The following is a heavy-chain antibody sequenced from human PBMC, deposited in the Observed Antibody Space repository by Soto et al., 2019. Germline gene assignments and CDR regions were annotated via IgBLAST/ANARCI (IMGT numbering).Heavy chain of an antibody. J-gene: IGHJ4*02. Sequence: EVQLVESGGGLVQLGGSRRLSCAASGFTFSSFWMTWVSQAPGKGLEWVANIKQDGSEKYYVYSVKGRFTISRDNARNSLFLEMKSLRSEDTAVYSCVRDRSGSYLEGFDYWGQGTLVTVSS. CDR1: GFTFSSFW. CDR2: IKQDGSEK. V-gene: IGHV3-7*01. D-gene: IGHD1-26*01. CDR3: VRDRSGSYLEGFDY.